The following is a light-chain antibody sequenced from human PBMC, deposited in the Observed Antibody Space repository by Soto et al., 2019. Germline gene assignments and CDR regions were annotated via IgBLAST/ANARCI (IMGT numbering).Light chain of an antibody. CDR2: LNSDGSH. CDR3: QTWGTGIPWV. J-gene: IGLJ3*02. V-gene: IGLV4-69*01. CDR1: SGHSSYA. Sequence: QLVLTQSPSASASLGASVKLTCTLSSGHSSYAIAWHQQQPEKGPRYLMKLNSDGSHSKGDGIPDRCSGSSSGAERYLTISSLQSEDEAAYYCQTWGTGIPWVFGGGTKLTVL.